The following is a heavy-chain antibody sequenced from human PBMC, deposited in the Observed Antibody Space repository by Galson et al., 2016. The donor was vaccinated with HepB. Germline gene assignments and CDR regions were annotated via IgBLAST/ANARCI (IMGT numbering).Heavy chain of an antibody. CDR3: AKDPRYSVYYGDY. CDR2: ISCDGSDK. J-gene: IGHJ4*02. V-gene: IGHV3-30*18. Sequence: SLRLSCAASWFTFSTFGMHWVRQAPGKGLEWVAIISCDGSDKSYAESVRGRFTISRDNSNNTLYLQMSSLRAEDTALYYCAKDPRYSVYYGDYWGQGTLVTVSS. CDR1: WFTFSTFG. D-gene: IGHD5/OR15-5a*01.